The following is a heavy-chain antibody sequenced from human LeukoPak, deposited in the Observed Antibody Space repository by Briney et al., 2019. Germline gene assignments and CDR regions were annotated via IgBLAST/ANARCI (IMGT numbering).Heavy chain of an antibody. CDR3: AGAVLMETTMFIGD. J-gene: IGHJ4*02. Sequence: PSETLSLTCDVSGDSMNSHYWSWIRQPPGKGLECVGYIHSSGRTNQNPSLKSRVTLSVDTSKNQFSLTSNSVTAADTAVYYCAGAVLMETTMFIGDWGQGTLVTVSS. V-gene: IGHV4-59*11. CDR2: IHSSGRT. CDR1: GDSMNSHY. D-gene: IGHD3-10*02.